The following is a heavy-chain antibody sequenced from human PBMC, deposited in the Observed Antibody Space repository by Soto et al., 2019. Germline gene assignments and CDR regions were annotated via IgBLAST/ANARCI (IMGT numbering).Heavy chain of an antibody. D-gene: IGHD3-3*01. V-gene: IGHV1-69*02. CDR2: IIPILGIA. CDR1: GGTFSSYT. Sequence: QVQLVQSGAEVKKPGSSVKVSCKASGGTFSSYTISWVRQAPGQGLEWMGRIIPILGIANYAQKFQGRVTITADKSTSTAYMELSSLRSEDTAVYYCARIATAGDTIDNFDYWGQGTLVTVSS. CDR3: ARIATAGDTIDNFDY. J-gene: IGHJ4*02.